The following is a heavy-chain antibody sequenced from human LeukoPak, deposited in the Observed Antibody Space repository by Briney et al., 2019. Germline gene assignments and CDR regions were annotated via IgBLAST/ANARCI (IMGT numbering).Heavy chain of an antibody. V-gene: IGHV1-2*02. CDR3: AREGSGWIPDTHNWFDP. CDR2: INPNSGGT. D-gene: IGHD6-19*01. Sequence: GASVKVSCKASGYTFTSYGISWVRQAPGQGLEWMGWINPNSGGTNYAQKFQGRVTMTRDTSISTAYMELSRLRSDDTAVYYCAREGSGWIPDTHNWFDPWGQGTLVTVSS. CDR1: GYTFTSYG. J-gene: IGHJ5*02.